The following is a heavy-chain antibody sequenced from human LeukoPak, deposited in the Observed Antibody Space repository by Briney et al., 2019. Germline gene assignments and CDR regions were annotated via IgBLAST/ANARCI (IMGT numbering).Heavy chain of an antibody. J-gene: IGHJ3*02. CDR2: ISSSGSTI. Sequence: GGSLRLSCAASGFTFSSYEMNWVRQAPGKGLEWVSYISSSGSTIYYADSVKGRFTISRDNAKNSLYLQMNSLRAEDTAVYYCARGVIADAFDIWGQGTMVTVSS. CDR3: ARGVIADAFDI. D-gene: IGHD2-21*01. CDR1: GFTFSSYE. V-gene: IGHV3-48*03.